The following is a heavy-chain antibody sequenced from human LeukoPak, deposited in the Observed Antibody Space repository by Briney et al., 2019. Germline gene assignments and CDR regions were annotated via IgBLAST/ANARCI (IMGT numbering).Heavy chain of an antibody. V-gene: IGHV4-34*01. CDR1: GGSFSGYY. D-gene: IGHD3-3*01. CDR2: INHSGST. Sequence: SETLSLTCAVYGGSFSGYYWSWIRQPPGKGLEWIGEINHSGSTNYNPSLKSRVTISVDTSKNQFSLKLSSVTAADTAVYYCARGSTVLIPIFGVVIPLYFDYWGQGTLVTVSS. J-gene: IGHJ4*02. CDR3: ARGSTVLIPIFGVVIPLYFDY.